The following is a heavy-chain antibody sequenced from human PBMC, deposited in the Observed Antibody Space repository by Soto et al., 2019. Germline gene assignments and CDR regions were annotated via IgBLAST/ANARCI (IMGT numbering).Heavy chain of an antibody. J-gene: IGHJ4*02. V-gene: IGHV3-33*01. Sequence: GGSLRLSCAASGFTFSSYGMHWVRQAPGKGLEWVAVIWYDGSNKYYADSVKGRFTISRDNSKNTLYLQMNSLRAEDTAVYYCARGRWGTSGTVVVPAAIIDYWGQGTLVTVSS. D-gene: IGHD2-2*01. CDR2: IWYDGSNK. CDR1: GFTFSSYG. CDR3: ARGRWGTSGTVVVPAAIIDY.